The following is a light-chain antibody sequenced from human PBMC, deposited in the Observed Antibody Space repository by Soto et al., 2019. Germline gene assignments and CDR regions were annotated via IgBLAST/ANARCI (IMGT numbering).Light chain of an antibody. J-gene: IGKJ1*01. Sequence: EVVLTQSPVSLSLSPGERATFSCRASQSVGSNFFAWYQQKPGQAPRLLIYGASSRATGIPDRFSGSGSVTDFTLTISRLEPEDFAVYYCQQFESSVTFGQGTKVEI. V-gene: IGKV3-20*01. CDR1: QSVGSNF. CDR2: GAS. CDR3: QQFESSVT.